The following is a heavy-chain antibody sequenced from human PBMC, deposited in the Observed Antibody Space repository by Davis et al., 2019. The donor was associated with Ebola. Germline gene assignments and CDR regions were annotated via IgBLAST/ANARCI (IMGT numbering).Heavy chain of an antibody. J-gene: IGHJ6*04. V-gene: IGHV1-18*01. CDR2: ISAYNGNT. Sequence: AASVKVSCKASGYTFTSYCISWVRQAPGQGLEWMGWISAYNGNTNYAQKLQGRVTMTTDTSTSTAYMELRSLRSDDTAVYYCARDQASSGSYYEVYYYGMDVWGKGTTVTVSS. D-gene: IGHD1-26*01. CDR3: ARDQASSGSYYEVYYYGMDV. CDR1: GYTFTSYC.